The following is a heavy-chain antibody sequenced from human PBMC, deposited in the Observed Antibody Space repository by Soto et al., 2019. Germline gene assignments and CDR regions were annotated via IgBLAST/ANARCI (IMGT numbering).Heavy chain of an antibody. CDR1: GGSLSSYY. CDR2: VYFSGNT. CDR3: GSVRPSGYVLS. J-gene: IGHJ5*02. D-gene: IGHD6-25*01. Sequence: TLSLTCTVSGGSLSSYYWTWIRQSPGKGLGWIGYVYFSGNTNYNPSLKSRVTISIDTSKKQFSLRLASVTAADTAFYYCGSVRPSGYVLSWGQGTLVNVSS. V-gene: IGHV4-59*01.